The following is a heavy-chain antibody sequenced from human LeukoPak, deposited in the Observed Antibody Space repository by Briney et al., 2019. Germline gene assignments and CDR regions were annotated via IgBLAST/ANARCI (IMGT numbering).Heavy chain of an antibody. CDR3: AKGNIAVADGYYYYMDV. CDR2: ISNSGGNT. J-gene: IGHJ6*03. Sequence: PGGSLRLSCAASGFTFRNYGMSWVRQAPGKGLEWVSAISNSGGNTYYADSVKGRFTISRDNSRNTLYLQMNSLRAEDTAVYYCAKGNIAVADGYYYYMDVWGKGTTVTVSS. D-gene: IGHD6-19*01. V-gene: IGHV3-23*01. CDR1: GFTFRNYG.